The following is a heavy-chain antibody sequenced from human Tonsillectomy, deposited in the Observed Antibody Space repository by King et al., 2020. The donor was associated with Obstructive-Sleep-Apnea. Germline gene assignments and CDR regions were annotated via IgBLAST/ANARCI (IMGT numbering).Heavy chain of an antibody. V-gene: IGHV3-9*01. J-gene: IGHJ6*02. CDR1: GFTFDDYA. Sequence: VQLVESGGGLVQPGRSLRLSCAASGFTFDDYAMHWVRQAPGKGLEWVSGISWNSGSIGYADSVKGRFTISRDNAKNSLYLQMNSLRAEDTALYYCAKDLTIGDYGMDVWDQGTTVTVSS. CDR3: AKDLTIGDYGMDV. D-gene: IGHD1/OR15-1a*01. CDR2: ISWNSGSI.